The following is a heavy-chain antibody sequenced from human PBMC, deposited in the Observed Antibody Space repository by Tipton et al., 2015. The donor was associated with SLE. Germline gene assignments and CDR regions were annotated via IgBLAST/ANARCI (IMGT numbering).Heavy chain of an antibody. CDR2: IYYRGSA. D-gene: IGHD3-10*01. Sequence: TLSLTCTVSFGSINSANHYWSWVRQRPGEGLGWIGFIYYRGSAYYNPSLQSRVTISLDMSKNQFSLTMTSVTAADTAMYYCAREVDTMDDSDAFDIWGQGTMVTVSS. CDR1: FGSINSANHY. V-gene: IGHV4-31*03. J-gene: IGHJ3*02. CDR3: AREVDTMDDSDAFDI.